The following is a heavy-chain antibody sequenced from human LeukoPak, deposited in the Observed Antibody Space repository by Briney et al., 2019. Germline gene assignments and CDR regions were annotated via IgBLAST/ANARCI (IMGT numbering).Heavy chain of an antibody. CDR2: ISGRGVST. CDR1: GFTFSTYA. V-gene: IGHV3-23*01. CDR3: AKAASGNWNDVSDY. D-gene: IGHD1-20*01. Sequence: PGGSLRLSCAASGFTFSTYAMSWVRQAPGKGREWVSAISGRGVSTSYADSVRGRFTISRDNSKNTLYLQMNSLRAEDTAVYYCAKAASGNWNDVSDYWGQGTLVTVSS. J-gene: IGHJ4*02.